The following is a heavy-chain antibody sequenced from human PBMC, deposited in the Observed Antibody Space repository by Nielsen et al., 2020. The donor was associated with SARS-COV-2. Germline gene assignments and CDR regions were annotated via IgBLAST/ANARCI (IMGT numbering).Heavy chain of an antibody. J-gene: IGHJ5*02. CDR1: GYTFTGYY. D-gene: IGHD4-17*01. CDR3: ARDYGENYGDYKDENWFDP. V-gene: IGHV1-2*06. Sequence: ASVKVSCKASGYTFTGYYMHWVRQAPGQGLEWMGRINPNSGGTTYAQKFQGRVTMTRDTSISTAYMELSRLRSDDTAVYYCARDYGENYGDYKDENWFDPWGQGTLVTVSS. CDR2: INPNSGGT.